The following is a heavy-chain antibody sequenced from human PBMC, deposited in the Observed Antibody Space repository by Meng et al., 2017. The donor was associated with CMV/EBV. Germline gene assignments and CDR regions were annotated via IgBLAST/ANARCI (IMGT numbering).Heavy chain of an antibody. J-gene: IGHJ6*02. CDR3: ASDNLYSSSPYYGMDV. CDR2: IRSKANSYAT. V-gene: IGHV3-73*01. CDR1: GFTFSGSA. Sequence: GESLKISCAASGFTFSGSAMHWVRQASGKGLEWVGRIRSKANSYATAYAASVKGRFTISRDDSKNTAYLQMNSLKTEDTAVYYCASDNLYSSSPYYGMDVWGQGTTVTVSS. D-gene: IGHD6-6*01.